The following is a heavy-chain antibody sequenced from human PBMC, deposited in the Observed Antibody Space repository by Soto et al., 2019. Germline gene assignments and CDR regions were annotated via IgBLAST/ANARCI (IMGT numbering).Heavy chain of an antibody. V-gene: IGHV4-30-4*01. D-gene: IGHD4-17*01. J-gene: IGHJ4*02. CDR3: ARVRTTGDYFDY. Sequence: SETLSLTCSVSGGSISSGDYYWSWIRQPPGKGLEWIGYIYYSGSTYYDPSLKSRVTISVDTSKNQLSLKLSSVTAADTAVYYCARVRTTGDYFDYWGQGTLVTVSS. CDR2: IYYSGST. CDR1: GGSISSGDYY.